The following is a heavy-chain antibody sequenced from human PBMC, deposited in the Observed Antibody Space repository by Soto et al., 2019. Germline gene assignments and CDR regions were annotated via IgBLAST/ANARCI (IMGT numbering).Heavy chain of an antibody. CDR3: ASYYDSSGSNFDY. V-gene: IGHV1-69*13. Sequence: SVKVSCKASGGTFSSYAISWVRQAPGQGLEWMGGIIPIFGTANYAQKFQGRVTITADESTSTAYMELSSLRSEDTAVYYCASYYDSSGSNFDYWGQGTLVTVSS. CDR2: IIPIFGTA. J-gene: IGHJ4*02. CDR1: GGTFSSYA. D-gene: IGHD3-22*01.